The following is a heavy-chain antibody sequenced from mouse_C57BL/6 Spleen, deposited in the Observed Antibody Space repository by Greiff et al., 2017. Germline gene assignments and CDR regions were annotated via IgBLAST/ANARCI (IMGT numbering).Heavy chain of an antibody. CDR3: ARKGYYGLAY. J-gene: IGHJ3*01. CDR2: INPGSGGT. V-gene: IGHV1-54*01. D-gene: IGHD2-1*01. Sequence: QVQLQQSGAELVRPGTSVKVSCKASGYAFTNYLIEWVKQRPGQGLEWIGVINPGSGGTNYNETFKGKATLTADKSSSTAYMQLSSLTSEDSAVYFCARKGYYGLAYWGQGTLVTVSA. CDR1: GYAFTNYL.